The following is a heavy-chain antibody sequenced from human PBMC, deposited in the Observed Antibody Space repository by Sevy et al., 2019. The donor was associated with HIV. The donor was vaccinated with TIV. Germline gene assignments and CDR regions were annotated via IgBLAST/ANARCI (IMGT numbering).Heavy chain of an antibody. Sequence: GGSLRLSCAASGFSFSRLGMHWVRQAPGKGLEWVAIISYDGSDKDYADSVKGRFTISRDNSKDTLYLQMNGLRLEDTAVYYCANSRGRYDGISWLYYYYAMDVWGQGTTVTVSS. CDR3: ANSRGRYDGISWLYYYYAMDV. V-gene: IGHV3-30*18. CDR1: GFSFSRLG. CDR2: ISYDGSDK. D-gene: IGHD6-13*01. J-gene: IGHJ6*02.